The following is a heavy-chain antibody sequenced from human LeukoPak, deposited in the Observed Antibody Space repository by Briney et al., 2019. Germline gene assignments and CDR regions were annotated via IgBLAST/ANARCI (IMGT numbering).Heavy chain of an antibody. V-gene: IGHV1-69*05. CDR3: ARARDFWSGYTENWFDP. Sequence: SVKVSCKASGGTFSSYAISWLRQAPGQGLEWMGGIIPIFGTANYAQKFQGRVTITTDESTSTAYMELSSLRSEDTAVYYCARARDFWSGYTENWFDPWGQGTLVTVSS. D-gene: IGHD3-3*01. J-gene: IGHJ5*02. CDR1: GGTFSSYA. CDR2: IIPIFGTA.